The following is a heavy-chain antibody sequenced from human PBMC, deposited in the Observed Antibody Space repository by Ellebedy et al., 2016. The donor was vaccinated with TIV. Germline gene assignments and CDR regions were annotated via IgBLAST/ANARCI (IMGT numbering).Heavy chain of an antibody. V-gene: IGHV6-1*01. CDR3: ARGSHASTWT. D-gene: IGHD2-2*01. J-gene: IGHJ5*02. CDR2: AYYRSTWIY. CDR1: GDSVSNNGVT. Sequence: SQTLSLTCAISGDSVSNNGVTWNWIRQSPSRGLEWLGRAYYRSTWIYNYAVSVKGRITINPDTSNNQLSLQLNSVTPEDSAVYYCARGSHASTWTWGQGTLVTVSS.